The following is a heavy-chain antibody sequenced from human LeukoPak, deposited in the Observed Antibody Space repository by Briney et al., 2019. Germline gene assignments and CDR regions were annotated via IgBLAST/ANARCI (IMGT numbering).Heavy chain of an antibody. D-gene: IGHD3-3*01. CDR3: AKTSGFWSGYPIYYFDY. J-gene: IGHJ4*02. CDR2: ISGSGGST. Sequence: GGSLRLSCAASGFISPNAWMNWVRQAPGKGLEWVSAISGSGGSTYYADSVKGRFTISRDNSKNTLYLQMNSLRAEDTAVYYCAKTSGFWSGYPIYYFDYWGQGTLVTVSS. CDR1: GFISPNAW. V-gene: IGHV3-23*01.